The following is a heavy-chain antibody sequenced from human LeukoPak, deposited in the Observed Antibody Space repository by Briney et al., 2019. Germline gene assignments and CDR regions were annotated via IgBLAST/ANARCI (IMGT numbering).Heavy chain of an antibody. Sequence: GGSLRLSCAASGFTFRSYGMHWVRQAPGKGLEWVAVISYDGSNKYYADSVKGRFTISRDNSKNTLYLQMNSLRAEDTAVYYCAKDRSSGWAYYFDYWGQGTLVTVSS. V-gene: IGHV3-30*18. CDR2: ISYDGSNK. D-gene: IGHD6-19*01. CDR1: GFTFRSYG. J-gene: IGHJ4*02. CDR3: AKDRSSGWAYYFDY.